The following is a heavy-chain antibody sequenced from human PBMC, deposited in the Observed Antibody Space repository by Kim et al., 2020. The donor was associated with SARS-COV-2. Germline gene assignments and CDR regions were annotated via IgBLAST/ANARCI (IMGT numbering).Heavy chain of an antibody. CDR3: ARASGAARNSYYYYYGMDG. D-gene: IGHD6-6*01. J-gene: IGHJ6*02. CDR1: GGSFSGYY. V-gene: IGHV4-34*01. Sequence: SETLSLTCAVYGGSFSGYYWSWIRQPPGKGLEWIGEINHSGSTNYNPSLKSRVTISVDTSKNQFSLKLSSVTAADTAVYYCARASGAARNSYYYYYGMDGWGQGTTVTVSS. CDR2: INHSGST.